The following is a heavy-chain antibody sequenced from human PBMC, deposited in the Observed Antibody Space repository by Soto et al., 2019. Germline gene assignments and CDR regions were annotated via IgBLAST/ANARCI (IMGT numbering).Heavy chain of an antibody. Sequence: EVQLVESGGGLVQPGGSLRLSCAASGFTFSSYWMSWVRQAPGKGLEWVANIKQDGSEKYYMDSVKGRFIISRDNAKNSLYLQMNSLRAEDTALYYCARVTPGSACGGDCYLNGFDYWGQGTLVSVSS. J-gene: IGHJ4*02. CDR2: IKQDGSEK. CDR1: GFTFSSYW. V-gene: IGHV3-7*01. D-gene: IGHD2-21*02. CDR3: ARVTPGSACGGDCYLNGFDY.